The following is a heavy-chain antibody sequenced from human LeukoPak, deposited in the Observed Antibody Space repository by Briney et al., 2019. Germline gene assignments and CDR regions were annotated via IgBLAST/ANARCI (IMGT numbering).Heavy chain of an antibody. CDR1: EYTFTSYD. V-gene: IGHV1-46*01. Sequence: ASVKVSCKASEYTFTSYDIHWGRRAPGQGLEWMGLINPNGGSTTYAQKFQGRVTMTRDTSTSTVYMNLSSLRSEDTSVYSCARGNPPYYFNFWGQGTLVTVSS. CDR2: INPNGGST. CDR3: ARGNPPYYFNF. D-gene: IGHD1-14*01. J-gene: IGHJ4*02.